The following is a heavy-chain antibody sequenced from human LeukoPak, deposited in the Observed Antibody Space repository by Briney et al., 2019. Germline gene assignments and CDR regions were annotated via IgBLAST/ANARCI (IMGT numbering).Heavy chain of an antibody. CDR2: ISSDGSHK. CDR3: AKGSIDWYYFDY. CDR1: GFSSSTYD. V-gene: IGHV3-30*18. D-gene: IGHD3-9*01. J-gene: IGHJ4*02. Sequence: QPGRSLRLACAASGFSSSTYDMHWVRQAPGKGLEWVAVISSDGSHKYWADSVKGRFTISRDNSKNTVYLQMNSLRAEDTAVYYCAKGSIDWYYFDYWGQGTLVTVSS.